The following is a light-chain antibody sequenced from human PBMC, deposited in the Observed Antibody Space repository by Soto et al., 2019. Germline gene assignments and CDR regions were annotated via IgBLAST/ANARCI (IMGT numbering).Light chain of an antibody. CDR1: QNILSN. V-gene: IGKV3-15*01. CDR2: CAS. J-gene: IGKJ5*01. Sequence: IVMTNSSATLSVSPGERATLSCRASQNILSNLAWYHQKPGQAPRLLIYCASTRATGIPARFSGSGSGTEFTLTISSLQSEDFAVYYCQQYNNWPPITFGQGTRLEIK. CDR3: QQYNNWPPIT.